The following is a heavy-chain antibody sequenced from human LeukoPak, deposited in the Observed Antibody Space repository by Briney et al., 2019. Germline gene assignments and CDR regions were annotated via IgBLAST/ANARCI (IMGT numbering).Heavy chain of an antibody. CDR3: ARTFFLEWLDEHSALGY. V-gene: IGHV6-1*01. D-gene: IGHD3-3*01. CDR2: TYYRSKWYN. CDR1: GDSVSSNSAA. Sequence: SQTLSLTCAISGDSVSSNSAAWNWIRQSPSRGLEWLGRTYYRSKWYNDYAVSVKSRITINPDTSKNQFSLKLSSVTAADTAVYYCARTFFLEWLDEHSALGYWGQGTLVTVSS. J-gene: IGHJ4*02.